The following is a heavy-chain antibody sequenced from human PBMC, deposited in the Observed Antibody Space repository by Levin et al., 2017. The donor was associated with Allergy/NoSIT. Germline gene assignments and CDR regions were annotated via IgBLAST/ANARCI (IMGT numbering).Heavy chain of an antibody. CDR1: GGTFSSYT. CDR2: IIPILGIA. D-gene: IGHD3-22*01. CDR3: ARAYISYDSSGYFFDY. V-gene: IGHV1-69*02. J-gene: IGHJ4*02. Sequence: VASVKVSCKASGGTFSSYTISWVRQAPGQGLEWMGRIIPILGIANYAQKFQGRVTITADKSTRKAYMELSSLRSEDTAVYYCARAYISYDSSGYFFDYWGQGTLVTVSS.